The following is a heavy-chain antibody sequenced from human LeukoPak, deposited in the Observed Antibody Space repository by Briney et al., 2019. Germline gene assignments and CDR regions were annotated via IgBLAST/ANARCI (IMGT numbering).Heavy chain of an antibody. Sequence: GGSLRLSCADSGFTFISNWMSWVRQAPGKGLEWVANIKQDGSEKYYVDSVKGRFTISRDNAKNSLYLQMNSLRAEDTAVYYCARDGDTAMVVYWGQGTLVTVSS. D-gene: IGHD5-18*01. CDR3: ARDGDTAMVVY. V-gene: IGHV3-7*01. CDR2: IKQDGSEK. CDR1: GFTFISNW. J-gene: IGHJ4*02.